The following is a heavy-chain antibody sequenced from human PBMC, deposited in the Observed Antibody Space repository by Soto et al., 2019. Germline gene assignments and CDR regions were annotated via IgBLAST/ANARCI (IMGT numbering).Heavy chain of an antibody. CDR1: GYSFTSYW. CDR2: IDPSDSYT. D-gene: IGHD2-15*01. V-gene: IGHV5-10-1*01. CDR3: ALGSGSSWVRYYYYGMDV. Sequence: GESLKISCKGSGYSFTSYWISWVRQMPGKGLEWMGRIDPSDSYTNYSPSFQGHVTISADKSISTAYLQWSSLKASDTAMYYCALGSGSSWVRYYYYGMDVWGQGTTVTGSS. J-gene: IGHJ6*02.